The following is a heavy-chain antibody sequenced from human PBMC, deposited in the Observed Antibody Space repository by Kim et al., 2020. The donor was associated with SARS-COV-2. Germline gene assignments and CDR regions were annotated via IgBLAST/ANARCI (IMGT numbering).Heavy chain of an antibody. Sequence: GGSLRLSCTASAFTFSSYEMNWVRQAPGKGLEWVSYISSSGNTIYYADSVKGRFTISRDNVKKSLYLQMNSLRAEDTAVYHCARQDSIGPFYYMDVWGKGTTVTVSS. CDR2: ISSSGNTI. CDR3: ARQDSIGPFYYMDV. J-gene: IGHJ6*03. CDR1: AFTFSSYE. V-gene: IGHV3-48*03. D-gene: IGHD3-22*01.